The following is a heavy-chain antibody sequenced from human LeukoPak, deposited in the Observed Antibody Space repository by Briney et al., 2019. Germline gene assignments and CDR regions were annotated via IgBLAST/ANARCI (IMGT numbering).Heavy chain of an antibody. V-gene: IGHV4-59*01. Sequence: SETLSLTCTVSGGSISSYYWSWIRQPPGKGLEWIAYISYSGSTNYNPSLKSRVTISVDASKNQFSLNLSSVTAADTAVYYCARGLSRPWFDPWGQGTLVTVSS. CDR2: ISYSGST. CDR1: GGSISSYY. CDR3: ARGLSRPWFDP. D-gene: IGHD2/OR15-2a*01. J-gene: IGHJ5*02.